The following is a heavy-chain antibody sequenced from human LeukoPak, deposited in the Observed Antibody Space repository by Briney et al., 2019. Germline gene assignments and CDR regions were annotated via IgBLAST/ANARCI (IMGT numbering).Heavy chain of an antibody. CDR1: GASISGSGYY. J-gene: IGHJ4*02. CDR3: ARGGDDYIFDY. Sequence: SSETLSLTCAVSGASISGSGYYLGWIRQSPGKGLEWIGNIYYTGNTYYNASLQSRVTISIDTSENQFSLRLNSVTAADTAMYYCARGGDDYIFDYWGQGTLVTVSS. CDR2: IYYTGNT. V-gene: IGHV4-39*01. D-gene: IGHD4-11*01.